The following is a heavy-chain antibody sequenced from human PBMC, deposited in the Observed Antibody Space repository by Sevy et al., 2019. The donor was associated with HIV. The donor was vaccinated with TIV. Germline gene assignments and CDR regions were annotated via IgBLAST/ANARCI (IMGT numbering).Heavy chain of an antibody. CDR2: IRRNSHEPYGGTT. D-gene: IGHD5-12*01. CDR1: GFTFGDYA. Sequence: GGSLRFSCTSSGFTFGDYAMSWFRQAPGKGLEWVAFIRRNSHEPYGGTTEYAASVKGRFTISRDDSKSIAYLQMNSLKTEDTAVYYCTRALATADTPEYSFDYWGQGILVTVSS. CDR3: TRALATADTPEYSFDY. J-gene: IGHJ4*02. V-gene: IGHV3-49*03.